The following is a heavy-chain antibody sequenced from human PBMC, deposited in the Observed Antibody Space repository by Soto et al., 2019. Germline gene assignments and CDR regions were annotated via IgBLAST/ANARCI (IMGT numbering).Heavy chain of an antibody. CDR1: GFTFSNAW. Sequence: GGSLSLSCAASGFTFSNAWMNWVRQAPGKGLEWVGRIKSKTDGGTTDYAAPVKVRFTISRDDSKNTLYLQMNSLKTEDTAVYYCTTDYVCISTTCYVLYYYGMDVWGQGTTVTVSS. CDR3: TTDYVCISTTCYVLYYYGMDV. CDR2: IKSKTDGGTT. V-gene: IGHV3-15*07. D-gene: IGHD2-2*01. J-gene: IGHJ6*02.